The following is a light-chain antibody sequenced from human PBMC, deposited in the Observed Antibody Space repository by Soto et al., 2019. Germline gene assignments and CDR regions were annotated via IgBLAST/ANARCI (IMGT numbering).Light chain of an antibody. Sequence: QSVLTQPASVSGSPGQSITISCTGTSSDVGGYNYVSWYQQHPGKAPKLMIYDVSNRPSGVSNRVSGSKSGNTASLTISGLQAADEADYYCSSYTTSSTSHVVFGGGTKLTVL. CDR1: SSDVGGYNY. CDR3: SSYTTSSTSHVV. V-gene: IGLV2-14*01. J-gene: IGLJ2*01. CDR2: DVS.